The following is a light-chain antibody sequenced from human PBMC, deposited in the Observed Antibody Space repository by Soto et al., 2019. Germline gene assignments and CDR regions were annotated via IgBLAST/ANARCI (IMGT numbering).Light chain of an antibody. CDR1: QSVSSNY. CDR2: GAS. J-gene: IGKJ2*01. Sequence: EIVLTQSPGTLSLSPGERATLSCRASQSVSSNYLAWYQQKPGQAPRLLIYGASSRLTGIPDRFSGSGSGTDFTLTISRLEPEDFAVYYCQQYGSSPPVYTFGQGTKWISN. V-gene: IGKV3-20*01. CDR3: QQYGSSPPVYT.